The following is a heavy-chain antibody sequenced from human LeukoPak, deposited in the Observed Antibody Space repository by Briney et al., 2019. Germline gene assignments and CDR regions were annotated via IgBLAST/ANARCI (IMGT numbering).Heavy chain of an antibody. V-gene: IGHV1-8*01. J-gene: IGHJ4*02. CDR1: GYTFTSYD. CDR3: ALFRMGTSYSFDY. CDR2: MNPNSGNT. D-gene: IGHD3-16*01. Sequence: ASVKVSCKASGYTFTSYDINWVLQATGQGLEWMGWMNPNSGNTGYAQKFQGRVTMTRNTSISTAYMELSSLRSEDTAVYYCALFRMGTSYSFDYWGQGTLVTVSS.